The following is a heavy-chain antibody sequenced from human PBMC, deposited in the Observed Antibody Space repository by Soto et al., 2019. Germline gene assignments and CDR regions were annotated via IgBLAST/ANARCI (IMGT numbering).Heavy chain of an antibody. V-gene: IGHV1-69*02. CDR3: ARAWDIVVVPAANNAFDI. D-gene: IGHD2-2*01. Sequence: ASVKVSCKASGGTLSSYTIIWVRQAPGQGLEWMGRIIPILGIANYAQKFQGRVTITADKSTSTAYMELSSLRSEDTAVYYCARAWDIVVVPAANNAFDIWGQGTMVTVSS. CDR2: IIPILGIA. J-gene: IGHJ3*02. CDR1: GGTLSSYT.